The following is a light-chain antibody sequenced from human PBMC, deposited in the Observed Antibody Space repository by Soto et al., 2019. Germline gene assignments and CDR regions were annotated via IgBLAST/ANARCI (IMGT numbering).Light chain of an antibody. J-gene: IGLJ1*01. CDR3: SSYTRAATYV. Sequence: QSVLTQPASMSGSPGQAITISCTGSSRDVGAYNYDSWYQQYRPGEAPKLIIYDVSHRPAGVSTRFSGSKSGNTASLTISGLQTEDEADYYCSSYTRAATYVFGTGTKVTVL. CDR2: DVS. V-gene: IGLV2-14*03. CDR1: SRDVGAYNY.